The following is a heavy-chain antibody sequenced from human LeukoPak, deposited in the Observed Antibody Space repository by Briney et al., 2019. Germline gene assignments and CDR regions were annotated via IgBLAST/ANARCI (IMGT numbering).Heavy chain of an antibody. CDR3: ASRDLIIVGATLVGNWFDP. J-gene: IGHJ5*02. CDR1: GYSFTSYW. V-gene: IGHV5-51*01. CDR2: IYPGDSDT. D-gene: IGHD1-26*01. Sequence: GESLKISCKGSGYSFTSYWIGWVRQMPGKGLEWMGIIYPGDSDTRYSPSFQGQVTISADKSISTAYLQWSSLKASDTAMYYCASRDLIIVGATLVGNWFDPWGQGTLVTVSS.